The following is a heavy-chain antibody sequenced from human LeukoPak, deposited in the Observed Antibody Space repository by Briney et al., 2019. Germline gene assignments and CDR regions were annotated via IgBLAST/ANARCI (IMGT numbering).Heavy chain of an antibody. CDR3: ARVRLTFSYYYYMGV. V-gene: IGHV1-69*05. CDR2: IIPIFGTA. J-gene: IGHJ6*03. Sequence: ASVKVSCKASGGTFSSYAISWVRQAPGQGLEWMGGIIPIFGTANYAQKFQGRVTITTDESTSTAYMELSSLRSEDTAVYYCARVRLTFSYYYYMGVWGKGTTVTVSS. CDR1: GGTFSSYA.